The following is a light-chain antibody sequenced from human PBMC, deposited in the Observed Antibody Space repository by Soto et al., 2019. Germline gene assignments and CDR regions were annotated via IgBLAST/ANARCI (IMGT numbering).Light chain of an antibody. CDR2: GST. CDR3: QSYDGTLSGSYV. CDR1: SSNIGAGYD. Sequence: QSVLTQPPSVSGAPGQRVTISCTGSSSNIGAGYDVHWYQQLPGTAPKLLIYGSTNRPSGVPDRFSGSKSGTSASLAITGLQAEDEADYYCQSYDGTLSGSYVFGIGTKLTAL. J-gene: IGLJ1*01. V-gene: IGLV1-40*01.